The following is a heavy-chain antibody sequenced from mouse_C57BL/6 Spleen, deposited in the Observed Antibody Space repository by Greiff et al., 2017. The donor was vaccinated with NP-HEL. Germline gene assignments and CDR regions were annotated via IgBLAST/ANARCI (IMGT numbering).Heavy chain of an antibody. CDR3: AITGSYYAMDY. D-gene: IGHD4-1*01. Sequence: EVKLVESGPGLVKPSQSLSLTCSVTGYSITSGYYWNWIRQFPGNKLEWMGYISYDGSYNYNPSLKNRISITRDTSKNQFFLTLNSVTTDDTATYYCAITGSYYAMDYWGQGTSVTVSS. V-gene: IGHV3-6*01. CDR2: ISYDGSY. CDR1: GYSITSGYY. J-gene: IGHJ4*01.